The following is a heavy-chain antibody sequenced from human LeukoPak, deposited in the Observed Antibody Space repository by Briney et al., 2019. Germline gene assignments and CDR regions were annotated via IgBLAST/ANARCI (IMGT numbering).Heavy chain of an antibody. D-gene: IGHD6-13*01. V-gene: IGHV1-69*05. Sequence: ASVKVSCKASGGNFRNYGFHWVRQAPGQGLEWMGGIIPIFGTANYAQKFQGRVTITTDESTSTAYMELSSLRSEDTAVYYCARGEPLPYSSSPKGFDYWGQGTLVTVSS. CDR3: ARGEPLPYSSSPKGFDY. CDR1: GGNFRNYG. J-gene: IGHJ4*02. CDR2: IIPIFGTA.